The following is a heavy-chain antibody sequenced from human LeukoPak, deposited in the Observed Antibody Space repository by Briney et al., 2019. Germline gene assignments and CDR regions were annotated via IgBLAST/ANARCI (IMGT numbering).Heavy chain of an antibody. CDR3: ARVQGGYSSGFSEPFDP. CDR1: GYTFTGYY. Sequence: ASVKVSCKASGYTFTGYYMHWVRQAPGQGLEWMGRINPNSGGTNYAQEFQGRVTMTRDTSISTAYMELSRLRSDDTAVYYCARVQGGYSSGFSEPFDPWGQGTLVTVSS. J-gene: IGHJ5*02. V-gene: IGHV1-2*06. CDR2: INPNSGGT. D-gene: IGHD6-25*01.